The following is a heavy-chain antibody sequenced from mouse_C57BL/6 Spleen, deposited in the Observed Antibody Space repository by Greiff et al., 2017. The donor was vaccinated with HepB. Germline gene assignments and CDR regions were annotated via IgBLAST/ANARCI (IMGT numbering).Heavy chain of an antibody. V-gene: IGHV1-5*01. J-gene: IGHJ2*01. D-gene: IGHD2-5*01. Sequence: EVQLQQSGTVLARPGASVKMSCKTSGYTFTSYWMHWVKQRPGQGLEWIGAIYPGNSDTSYNQKFKGKAKLTAVTSASTAYMELSSLTNEDSAVYYCTRSSNLGGYFDYWGQGTTLTVSS. CDR3: TRSSNLGGYFDY. CDR2: IYPGNSDT. CDR1: GYTFTSYW.